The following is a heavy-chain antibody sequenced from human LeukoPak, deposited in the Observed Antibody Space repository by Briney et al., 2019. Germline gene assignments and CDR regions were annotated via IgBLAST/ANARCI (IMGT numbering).Heavy chain of an antibody. D-gene: IGHD2-21*01. CDR3: AKLSDLFEGWFDP. V-gene: IGHV3-21*01. Sequence: PGGSLRLSCAASGFTFSSYSMNWVRQAPGKGLEWVSSITSSSSYIYYADSVKGRFTISRGNAKNSLYLQMNSLRAEDTAVYYCAKLSDLFEGWFDPWGQGTLVTVSS. CDR2: ITSSSSYI. CDR1: GFTFSSYS. J-gene: IGHJ5*02.